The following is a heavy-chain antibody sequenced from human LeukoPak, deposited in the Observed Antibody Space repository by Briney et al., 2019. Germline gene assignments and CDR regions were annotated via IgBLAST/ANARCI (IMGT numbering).Heavy chain of an antibody. V-gene: IGHV3-33*01. D-gene: IGHD2-8*02. CDR2: IWYAGSNK. J-gene: IGHJ4*02. CDR1: GFPFSSYV. Sequence: GRSLRLFCAASGFPFSSYVMHWVRQAPGKGLEWVADIWYAGSNKYYADSVKGRFTISRDNAKNTLYLQMNGVRAEDTAVYYCARDQIYCTGGYCYFDYWGRGTLVTVSS. CDR3: ARDQIYCTGGYCYFDY.